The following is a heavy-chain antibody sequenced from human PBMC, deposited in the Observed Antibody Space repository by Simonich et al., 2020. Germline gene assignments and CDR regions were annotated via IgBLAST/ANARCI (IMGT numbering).Heavy chain of an antibody. V-gene: IGHV1-18*01. CDR1: GYTFTSYG. CDR3: ARASRGTWWYYYFDY. Sequence: QVQLVQSGAEVKKPGASVKVSCKASGYTFTSYGISGVRQAPGQGLGWMGGISAYNGNTNYAQKLQGRVTMTTDTSTSTAYMELRSLRSDDTAVYYCARASRGTWWYYYFDYWGQGTLVTVSS. D-gene: IGHD2-15*01. CDR2: ISAYNGNT. J-gene: IGHJ4*02.